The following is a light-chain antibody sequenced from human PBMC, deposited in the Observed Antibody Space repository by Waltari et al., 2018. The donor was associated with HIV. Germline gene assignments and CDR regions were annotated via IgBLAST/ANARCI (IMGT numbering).Light chain of an antibody. Sequence: AVTQPASVSGLPGQSTTISCTGGDREFGLYNFFSWYQQHSGKPPKLILYDVDSRASGVSDRFSGSMSGNTASLTISGLRAEDEAHYYCASFTGDNTVMFGGGTEVTVL. CDR2: DVD. CDR1: DREFGLYNF. J-gene: IGLJ3*02. V-gene: IGLV2-14*03. CDR3: ASFTGDNTVM.